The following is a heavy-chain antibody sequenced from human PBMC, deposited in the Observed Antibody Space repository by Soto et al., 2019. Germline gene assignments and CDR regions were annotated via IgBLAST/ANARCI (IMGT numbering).Heavy chain of an antibody. V-gene: IGHV4-39*02. CDR2: IYYSGST. D-gene: IGHD1-7*01. CDR1: GGSISSSSYY. CDR3: ARDNWNYVSAFDI. Sequence: PSETLSLTCTVSGGSISSSSYYWGWIRQPPGKGLEWIGSIYYSGSTYYNPSLKSRVTISVDTSKNQFSLKLSSVTAEDTAVYYCARDNWNYVSAFDIWGQGTMVTVSS. J-gene: IGHJ3*02.